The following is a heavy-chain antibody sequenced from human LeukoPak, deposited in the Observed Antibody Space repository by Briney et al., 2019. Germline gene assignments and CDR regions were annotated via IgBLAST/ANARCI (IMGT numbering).Heavy chain of an antibody. V-gene: IGHV4-4*02. D-gene: IGHD2/OR15-2a*01. J-gene: IGHJ4*01. Sequence: SETLSLTCAVSGDSINNNWWRWVRQPPAKGLAGMGEIYHSGTTNYNTSLKSRITMSLDKSKSQFSLNLSSLIAADTAVYYCARHIGIAGSRGFDYWGLGTLVTVSS. CDR3: ARHIGIAGSRGFDY. CDR2: IYHSGTT. CDR1: GDSINNNW.